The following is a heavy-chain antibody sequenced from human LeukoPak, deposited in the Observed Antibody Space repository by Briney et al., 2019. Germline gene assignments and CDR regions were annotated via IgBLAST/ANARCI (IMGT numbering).Heavy chain of an antibody. CDR1: GFTVSSSY. CDR2: IYSGGNK. Sequence: LSGGSLRLSCAASGFTVSSSYLSWVRQAPGKGLEWVSIIYSGGNKYYAASVKGRLTISRDNSKNTLYLQMNSLRAEDTAVYYCAKALIGYSYGSYYFDYWGQGTLVTVSS. CDR3: AKALIGYSYGSYYFDY. D-gene: IGHD5-18*01. V-gene: IGHV3-53*01. J-gene: IGHJ4*02.